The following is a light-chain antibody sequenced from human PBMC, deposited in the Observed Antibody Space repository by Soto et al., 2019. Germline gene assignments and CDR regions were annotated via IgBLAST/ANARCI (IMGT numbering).Light chain of an antibody. Sequence: QSALTQPASVSGSPGQSITISRTGTSSDVGGYDYVSWYQQHPGKAPKVMIYEVSNRPSGVSNRFSGSKSGNTASLTISGLQAEDEADYFCSSYTTSRTPHVFGNGTKVTVL. CDR2: EVS. V-gene: IGLV2-14*01. J-gene: IGLJ1*01. CDR1: SSDVGGYDY. CDR3: SSYTTSRTPHV.